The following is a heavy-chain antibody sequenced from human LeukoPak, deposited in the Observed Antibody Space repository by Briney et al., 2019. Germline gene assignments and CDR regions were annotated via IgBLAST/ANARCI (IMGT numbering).Heavy chain of an antibody. V-gene: IGHV4-31*03. Sequence: PSQTLSLTCTVSGGSISSGGYYWSWIRQHPGKGLEWIGYIYYSGSAYYNPSLKSRVTISVDTSKNQFSLRLSSVTAADTAVYYCARGPPAYYYGPWIDYWGQGTLVTVSS. D-gene: IGHD3-10*01. CDR3: ARGPPAYYYGPWIDY. CDR2: IYYSGSA. CDR1: GGSISSGGYY. J-gene: IGHJ4*02.